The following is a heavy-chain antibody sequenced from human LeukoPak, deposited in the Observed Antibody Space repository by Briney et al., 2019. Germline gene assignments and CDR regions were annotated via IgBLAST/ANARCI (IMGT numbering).Heavy chain of an antibody. J-gene: IGHJ4*02. CDR1: GGSISSSNW. V-gene: IGHV4-4*02. CDR2: IYHSGST. Sequence: PSETLSLTCAVSGGSISSSNWWSWVRQPPGKGPEWIGEIYHSGSTNYNPSLKSRVTISVDKSKNQFSLKLSSVTAADTAVYYCARRYSSSWYVSYFDYWGQGTLVTVSS. D-gene: IGHD6-13*01. CDR3: ARRYSSSWYVSYFDY.